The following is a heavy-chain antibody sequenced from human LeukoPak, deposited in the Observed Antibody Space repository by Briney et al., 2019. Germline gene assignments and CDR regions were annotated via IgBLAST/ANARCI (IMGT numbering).Heavy chain of an antibody. V-gene: IGHV4-39*07. CDR3: WRDLDYGSGSSSDY. Sequence: PEGSLRLSCVASGFTVSSNYMTWVRQTPGKGLEWIGSVYYSGTTYYNPSLKGRVIISVDTSKNQFSLKMSYVTAADTAVYYCWRDLDYGSGSSSDYWGQGTLVTVSP. CDR2: VYYSGTT. J-gene: IGHJ4*02. CDR1: GFTVSSNY. D-gene: IGHD3-10*01.